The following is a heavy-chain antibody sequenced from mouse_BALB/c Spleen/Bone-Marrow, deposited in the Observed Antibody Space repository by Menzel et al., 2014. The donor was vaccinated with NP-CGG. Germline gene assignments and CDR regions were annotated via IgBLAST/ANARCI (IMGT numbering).Heavy chain of an antibody. V-gene: IGHV4-1*02. CDR3: ARLGDRGWFAY. J-gene: IGHJ3*01. D-gene: IGHD3-3*01. Sequence: DVMLVESGGGLVQPGGSLKLSCAASGFDFRRYWMSWVRQAPGKGLEWIGEINPNSRTINYTPSLKDKFIISRDNAKNTLYLQMSRVRSEDTALYYCARLGDRGWFAYWGQGTLVTVSA. CDR2: INPNSRTI. CDR1: GFDFRRYW.